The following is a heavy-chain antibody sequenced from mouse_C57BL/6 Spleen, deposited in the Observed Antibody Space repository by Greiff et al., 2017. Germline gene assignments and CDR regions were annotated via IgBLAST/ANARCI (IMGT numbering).Heavy chain of an antibody. CDR1: GYTFTSYW. V-gene: IGHV1-74*01. D-gene: IGHD1-1*01. CDR2: IHPSDSDT. J-gene: IGHJ4*01. Sequence: VQLQQPGAELVKPGASVKVSCKASGYTFTSYWMHWVKQRPGQGLEWIGRIHPSDSDTNYNQKFKGKATLTVDKSSSTAYMQLSSLTSEDSAVYYCAMVLYYGSSYDAMDYWGQGTSVTVSS. CDR3: AMVLYYGSSYDAMDY.